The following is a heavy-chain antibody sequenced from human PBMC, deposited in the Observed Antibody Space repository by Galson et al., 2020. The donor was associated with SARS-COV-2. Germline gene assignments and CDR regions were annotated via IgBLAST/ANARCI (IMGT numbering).Heavy chain of an antibody. J-gene: IGHJ4*02. CDR2: INPKSGST. D-gene: IGHD3-3*01. Sequence: ASVKVSCTTSGYTFADYDIHWVRQATGQGLEWMGWINPKSGSTKYAQKFQDRITMARDTSINTAYMELSRLKFDDTAVYYCAKDRYDFWSGIFGVTPHYFDYWGQGTLITVSA. CDR3: AKDRYDFWSGIFGVTPHYFDY. CDR1: GYTFADYD. V-gene: IGHV1-2*02.